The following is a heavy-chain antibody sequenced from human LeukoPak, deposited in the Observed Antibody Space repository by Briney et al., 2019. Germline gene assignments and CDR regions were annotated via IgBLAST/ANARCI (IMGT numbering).Heavy chain of an antibody. V-gene: IGHV3-48*01. Sequence: GGSLRLSCAASGFTLSSYAIHWVRQAPGKGLEWVSYISRASSTIYYADSVKGRFTISRDNAKNSLYLQMNSLRAEDTAVYYCARSYYSSSCPDYWGQGTLVTVSS. D-gene: IGHD6-13*01. CDR2: ISRASSTI. CDR1: GFTLSSYA. J-gene: IGHJ4*02. CDR3: ARSYYSSSCPDY.